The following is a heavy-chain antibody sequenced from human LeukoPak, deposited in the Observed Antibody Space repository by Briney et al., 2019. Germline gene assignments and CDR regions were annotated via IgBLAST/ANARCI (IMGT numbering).Heavy chain of an antibody. D-gene: IGHD1-26*01. CDR2: IDTVGSRT. V-gene: IGHV3-74*03. CDR3: ARVRSGSDDWVDP. CDR1: GFTFSDYL. Sequence: GGSLRLSCAASGFTFSDYLMHWVRQAPGKGLVWVSRIDTVGSRTTYADSVKGRFTISRDNAKNTLHLQMSSLTADDTGVYYCARVRSGSDDWVDPWGQGTLVTVSS. J-gene: IGHJ5*02.